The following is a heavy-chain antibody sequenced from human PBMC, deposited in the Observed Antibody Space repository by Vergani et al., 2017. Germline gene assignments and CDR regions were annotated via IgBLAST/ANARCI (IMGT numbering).Heavy chain of an antibody. CDR3: AREITGMDTYYFDY. CDR2: ISRSGGIT. Sequence: EVQLVESGGGLVQPGGSLRLSCAVSGFTFSRYEMIWVRQAPGKGLEWVAYISRSGGITHYSDSVKGRFTISRDNAKSSLYLQMNSLRAEDTAVYYCAREITGMDTYYFDYWGQGTLVTVSS. J-gene: IGHJ4*02. D-gene: IGHD5-18*01. V-gene: IGHV3-48*03. CDR1: GFTFSRYE.